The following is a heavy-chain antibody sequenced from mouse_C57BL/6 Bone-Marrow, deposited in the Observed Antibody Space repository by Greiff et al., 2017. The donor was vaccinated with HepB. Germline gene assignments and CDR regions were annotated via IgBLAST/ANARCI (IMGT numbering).Heavy chain of an antibody. CDR1: GYTFTSYW. D-gene: IGHD1-1*01. CDR2: IHPNSGST. Sequence: VQLQQPGAELVKPGASVKLSCKASGYTFTSYWMHWVKQRPGQGLEWIGMIHPNSGSTNYNEKFKSKATLTVDKSSSTAYMQLSSLTSEDSAVYYCAREGDDYYGSSYGGYWYFDVWGTGTTVTVSS. V-gene: IGHV1-64*01. CDR3: AREGDDYYGSSYGGYWYFDV. J-gene: IGHJ1*03.